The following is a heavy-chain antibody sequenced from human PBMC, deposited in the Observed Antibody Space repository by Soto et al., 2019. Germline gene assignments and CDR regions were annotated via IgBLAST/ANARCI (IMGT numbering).Heavy chain of an antibody. Sequence: EVELVESGGGLVQAGGSLRVSCGVSGFTSSDHYMDWVRQAPGKGLEWVGRTANKRSRYTTEYAESVKGRFIISRDDSKNSVYLQRNSMKIEDMAVYYCARAGFGHGLDVWGQGITVTVSS. D-gene: IGHD3-16*01. V-gene: IGHV3-72*01. CDR1: GFTSSDHY. CDR2: TANKRSRYTT. J-gene: IGHJ6*02. CDR3: ARAGFGHGLDV.